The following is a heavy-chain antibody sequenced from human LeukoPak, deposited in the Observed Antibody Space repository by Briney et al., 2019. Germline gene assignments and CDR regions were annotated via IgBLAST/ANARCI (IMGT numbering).Heavy chain of an antibody. CDR2: IWYDGSNK. CDR1: GFTFSSYG. V-gene: IGHV3-33*01. D-gene: IGHD2/OR15-2a*01. CDR3: ARDFDSTTTAVAPSY. J-gene: IGHJ4*02. Sequence: GGSLRLSCAASGFTFSSYGMHWVRQAPGKGLEWVAAIWYDGSNKYYADSVKGRFTISRDNSKNTLYLQMNSLRAEDTAVYYCARDFDSTTTAVAPSYWGQGTLVTVSS.